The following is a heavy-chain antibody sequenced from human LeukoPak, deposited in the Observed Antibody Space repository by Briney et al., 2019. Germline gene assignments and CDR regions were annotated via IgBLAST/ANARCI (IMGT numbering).Heavy chain of an antibody. CDR1: DDSTSSDRYY. CDR3: ARGRPYSGGYHLDY. Sequence: SETLSLTCTVSDDSTSSDRYYGGWVRQPPGKGLEWIGNIYYSGSTYYNPSLKSRVTMSVDTSKNQFFLKLNSVTAADTAVYYCARGRPYSGGYHLDYWGQGTLVTVSA. J-gene: IGHJ4*02. CDR2: IYYSGST. V-gene: IGHV4-39*01. D-gene: IGHD1-26*01.